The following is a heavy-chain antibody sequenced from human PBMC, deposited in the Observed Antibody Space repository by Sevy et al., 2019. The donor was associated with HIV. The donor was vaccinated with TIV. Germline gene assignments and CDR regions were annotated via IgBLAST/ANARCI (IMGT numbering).Heavy chain of an antibody. CDR3: ARDPYGTSTSAFDF. V-gene: IGHV3-11*01. J-gene: IGHJ3*01. CDR1: GFAFSDYY. CDR2: ISSSGSNI. Sequence: GESLKISCAASGFAFSDYYMSWIRQAPGKGLEWLSYISSSGSNIYYADSVKGRFTISRDNVKNSLYLQMNSLRAEDTAVYYCARDPYGTSTSAFDFWGQGTMVTVSS. D-gene: IGHD1-1*01.